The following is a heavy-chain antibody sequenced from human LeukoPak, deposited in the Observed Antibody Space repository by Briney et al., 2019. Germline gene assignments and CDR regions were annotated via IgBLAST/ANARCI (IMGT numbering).Heavy chain of an antibody. D-gene: IGHD4-17*01. CDR1: GGSISRYY. V-gene: IGHV4-59*01. Sequence: PSETLSLTCPVSGGSISRYYWSWIRQSPGKGLEWIGCIYYTGTTNYNPSLKSRVTISVDTSKNQFSLKLSSVTAADTAVYFCAREDPQTTVPEGMDVWGQGTTVTVSS. J-gene: IGHJ6*02. CDR2: IYYTGTT. CDR3: AREDPQTTVPEGMDV.